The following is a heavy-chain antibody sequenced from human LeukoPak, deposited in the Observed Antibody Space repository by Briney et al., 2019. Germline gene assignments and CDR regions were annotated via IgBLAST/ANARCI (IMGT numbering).Heavy chain of an antibody. CDR3: AKEDGYQNSFYDH. V-gene: IGHV3-23*01. D-gene: IGHD3-22*01. CDR1: GLRFSGFA. CDR2: ISGGGENT. J-gene: IGHJ4*01. Sequence: GGSLRLSCAPSGLRFSGFALRWVRQPRGEGLEWVATISGGGENTYYPDSVTGRLTNSRDFSKNTLSLQMSSLRAEDTALNYCAKEDGYQNSFYDHWGQGTLVTVSS.